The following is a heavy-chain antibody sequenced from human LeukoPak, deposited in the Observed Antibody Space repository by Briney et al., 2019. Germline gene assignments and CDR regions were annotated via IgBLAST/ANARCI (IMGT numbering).Heavy chain of an antibody. CDR1: GGSISSSNW. J-gene: IGHJ5*02. CDR2: IYHSGST. Sequence: SETLSLTCAVSGGSISSSNWWSWVRQPPGKGLEWIGEIYHSGSTNYNPSLKSRVTMSVDTSKNQFSLKLTSVTAADTAVYFCARNSYGSGMFDPWGQGTLVTVSS. D-gene: IGHD3-10*01. V-gene: IGHV4-4*02. CDR3: ARNSYGSGMFDP.